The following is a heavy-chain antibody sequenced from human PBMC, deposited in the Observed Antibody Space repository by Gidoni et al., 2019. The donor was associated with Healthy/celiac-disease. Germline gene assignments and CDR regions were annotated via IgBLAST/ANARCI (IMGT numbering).Heavy chain of an antibody. V-gene: IGHV4-34*01. CDR2: MNHSGST. J-gene: IGHJ6*02. Sequence: QVQLQQWGAGLLKPSETLSLTCTVYGGSFSGYYWSWIRQPPGKGLEWIGEMNHSGSTNYNPSFKSRVTISVDTSKSQFSMKLSSVTPADTAVYYCALTTVTSANYYYYGMDVWGQGTTVTVSS. CDR3: ALTTVTSANYYYYGMDV. CDR1: GGSFSGYY. D-gene: IGHD4-17*01.